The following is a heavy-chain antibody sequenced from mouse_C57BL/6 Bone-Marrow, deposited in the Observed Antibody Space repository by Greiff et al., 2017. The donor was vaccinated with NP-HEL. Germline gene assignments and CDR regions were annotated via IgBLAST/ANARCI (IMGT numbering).Heavy chain of an antibody. Sequence: EVQLQQSGAELVRPGASVKLSCTASGFNIKDYYMHWVKQRPEQGLEWIGRIEPEDGDTEYAPKFQGKATMTADTSSNTAYLQLSSLTSEDTAVYYCTKGGYYVGYAMDYWGQGTSVTVSS. J-gene: IGHJ4*01. CDR2: IEPEDGDT. D-gene: IGHD2-3*01. CDR3: TKGGYYVGYAMDY. CDR1: GFNIKDYY. V-gene: IGHV14-1*01.